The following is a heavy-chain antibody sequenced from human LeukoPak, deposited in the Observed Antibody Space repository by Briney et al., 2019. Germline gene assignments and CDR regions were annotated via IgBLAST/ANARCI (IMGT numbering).Heavy chain of an antibody. CDR3: AREGQQLEHNWFDP. CDR2: ISSSSSYI. D-gene: IGHD6-13*01. CDR1: GFTFSSYS. Sequence: GGSLRLSCAASGFTFSSYSMNWVRQAPGKGLEWVSSISSSSSYIYYADSVEGRFTISRDNAKNSLYLQMNSLRAEDTVVYYCAREGQQLEHNWFDPWGQGTLVTVSS. V-gene: IGHV3-21*01. J-gene: IGHJ5*02.